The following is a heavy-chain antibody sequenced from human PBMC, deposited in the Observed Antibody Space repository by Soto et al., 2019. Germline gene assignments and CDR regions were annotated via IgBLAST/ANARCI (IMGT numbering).Heavy chain of an antibody. CDR3: ARSRRLITEDAQVGDFEY. CDR1: GFSLNTYGEG. CDR2: IYWDDVE. J-gene: IGHJ4*02. D-gene: IGHD3-10*01. Sequence: QITLKESGPTQVKPTQPLTLTCSFSGFSLNTYGEGVGWVRQPPGEALQWLALIYWDDVEPYSPSLKTRLTIVKDPSNNRGILIMTNIDPVDTATYYCARSRRLITEDAQVGDFEYWGQGTLVTVSS. V-gene: IGHV2-5*02.